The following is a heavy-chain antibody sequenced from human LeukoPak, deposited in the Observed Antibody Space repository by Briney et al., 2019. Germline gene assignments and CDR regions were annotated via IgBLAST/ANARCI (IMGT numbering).Heavy chain of an antibody. J-gene: IGHJ4*02. CDR1: GFTFSSYA. D-gene: IGHD4-17*01. Sequence: GGSLRLSWAASGFTFSSYAMSWVRQAPGKGLEWDSAISGSGGSTYYADSVKGRFTISRDNSKNTLYLQMNSLRAEDTAVYYCAKAGRDYGDTVYYFDYWGQGTLVTVSS. V-gene: IGHV3-23*01. CDR3: AKAGRDYGDTVYYFDY. CDR2: ISGSGGST.